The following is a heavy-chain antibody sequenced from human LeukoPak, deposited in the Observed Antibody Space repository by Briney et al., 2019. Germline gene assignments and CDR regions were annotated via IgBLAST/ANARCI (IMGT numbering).Heavy chain of an antibody. CDR3: AKARAGTATVLNDY. Sequence: PGGSLRLSCAASGFTFSSYAMNWVRQAPGKGLEWVSAISGSGGSTYYADSVKGRFTISSDNSKNTLCLQMNSLRAEDTAIYYCAKARAGTATVLNDYWGQGTLATVSS. CDR1: GFTFSSYA. CDR2: ISGSGGST. D-gene: IGHD5-18*01. J-gene: IGHJ4*02. V-gene: IGHV3-23*01.